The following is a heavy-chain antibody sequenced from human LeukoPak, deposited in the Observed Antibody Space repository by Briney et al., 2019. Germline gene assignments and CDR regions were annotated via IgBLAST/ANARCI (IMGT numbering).Heavy chain of an antibody. Sequence: SETLSLTCTVSGGSLSSYYWNWIRQPPGKGLEWIGYIYYSGSTNYNPSLKSRITMSVDTSKNQFSLKLSSVTAADTAVYYCSTLESAYSDCWGQGTQVTVSS. J-gene: IGHJ4*02. D-gene: IGHD3-3*01. CDR2: IYYSGST. CDR3: STLESAYSDC. CDR1: GGSLSSYY. V-gene: IGHV4-59*01.